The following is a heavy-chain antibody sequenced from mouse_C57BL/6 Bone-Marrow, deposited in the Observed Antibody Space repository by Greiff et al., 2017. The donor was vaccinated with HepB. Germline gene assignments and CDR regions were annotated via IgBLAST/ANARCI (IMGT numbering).Heavy chain of an antibody. CDR2: IYPGDGDT. CDR1: GYAFSSSW. CDR3: ARSGAFRDY. V-gene: IGHV1-82*01. J-gene: IGHJ2*01. D-gene: IGHD3-1*01. Sequence: QVQLQQSGPELVKPGASVKISCKASGYAFSSSWMNWVKQRPGKGLEWIGRIYPGDGDTNYNGKFKGKATLTADKSSSTAYMQLSSLTSEDSAVYFCARSGAFRDYWGQGTTLTVSS.